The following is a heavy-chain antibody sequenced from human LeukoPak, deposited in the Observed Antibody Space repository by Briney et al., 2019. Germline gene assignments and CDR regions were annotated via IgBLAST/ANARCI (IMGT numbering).Heavy chain of an antibody. V-gene: IGHV4-59*01. CDR3: ARLMGATVSAFDI. CDR1: GGSISSYY. J-gene: IGHJ3*02. CDR2: IYYSGST. Sequence: SETLSLTCTVSGGSISSYYWSWIRQPPGKGLERIGYIYYSGSTNYNPSLKSRVTISVDTSKNQFSLKLSSVTAADTAVYYCARLMGATVSAFDIWGQGTMVTVSS. D-gene: IGHD1-26*01.